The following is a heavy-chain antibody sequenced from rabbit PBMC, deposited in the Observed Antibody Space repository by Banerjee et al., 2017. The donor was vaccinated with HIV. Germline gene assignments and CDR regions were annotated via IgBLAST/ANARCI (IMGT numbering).Heavy chain of an antibody. CDR3: ARNAGYANGGGYPLYFNL. CDR2: IYAGSSDYT. Sequence: QSLEESGGDLVKPGASLTLTCTASGFSFSSGYDMCWVRQAPGKGLEWIACIYAGSSDYTYYASWAKGRFTISKTSSTTVTLQMTSLTAADTATYFCARNAGYANGGGYPLYFNLWGQGTLVTVS. D-gene: IGHD6-1*01. J-gene: IGHJ4*01. V-gene: IGHV1S40*01. CDR1: GFSFSSGYD.